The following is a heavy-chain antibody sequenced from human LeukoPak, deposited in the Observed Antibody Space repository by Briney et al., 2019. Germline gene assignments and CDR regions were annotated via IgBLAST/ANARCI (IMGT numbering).Heavy chain of an antibody. V-gene: IGHV3-43*02. D-gene: IGHD1-26*01. Sequence: GGSLRLSCAASGFSFGDYGMHWVRQAPGKGLEWVSLISGDGSSRYYTDSVKGRFTISRDNAKNTLYLQMDSLRSEDTAVYYCARGVVVGATSALGHWGQGTLVTVSS. CDR2: ISGDGSSR. CDR3: ARGVVVGATSALGH. CDR1: GFSFGDYG. J-gene: IGHJ4*02.